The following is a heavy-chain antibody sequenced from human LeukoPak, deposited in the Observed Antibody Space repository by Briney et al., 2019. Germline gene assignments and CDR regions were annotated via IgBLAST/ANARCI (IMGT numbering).Heavy chain of an antibody. CDR2: IGSSGGST. CDR3: AKVLNNWYFDL. CDR1: GFNFITAA. Sequence: GGSLRLSCAASGFNFITAAMTWVRQAPGKGLEWVSLIGSSGGSTYYADSVKGRFTISRDNSKNTLYLQMNSLRAEDTAIYYCAKVLNNWYFDLWGRGALVTVSS. J-gene: IGHJ2*01. V-gene: IGHV3-23*01.